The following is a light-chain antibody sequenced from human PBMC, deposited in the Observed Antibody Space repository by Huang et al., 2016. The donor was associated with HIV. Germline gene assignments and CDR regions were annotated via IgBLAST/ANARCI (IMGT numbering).Light chain of an antibody. CDR3: QQYNNWPGT. J-gene: IGKJ1*01. CDR2: GAS. Sequence: EIVMTQSPATLSVSPGERATLSCSASQSVSRNLAWYQQKPGQAPRLLIYGASIRATGIPGRFSGSVSATEFTLTISSLQSEDSAAYYCQQYNNWPGTLGQGTKVEI. CDR1: QSVSRN. V-gene: IGKV3-15*01.